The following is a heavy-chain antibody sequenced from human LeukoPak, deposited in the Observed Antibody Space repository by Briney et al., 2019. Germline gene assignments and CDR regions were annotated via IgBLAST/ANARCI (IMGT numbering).Heavy chain of an antibody. CDR1: AFTFSVYA. CDR2: ISYDGSIK. J-gene: IGHJ4*02. CDR3: ARDASYCGGDCYLYPYFDY. D-gene: IGHD2-21*02. V-gene: IGHV3-30-3*01. Sequence: GGSLRLSCAASAFTFSVYAMHWVRQAPGKGLEWVAVISYDGSIKHYADSVKGRFTISRDNSKNTLYLQMNSLRAEDTALYYCARDASYCGGDCYLYPYFDYWGQGTLVTVSS.